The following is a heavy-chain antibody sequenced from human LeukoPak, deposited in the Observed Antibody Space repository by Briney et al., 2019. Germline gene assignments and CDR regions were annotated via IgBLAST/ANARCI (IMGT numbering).Heavy chain of an antibody. Sequence: SETLSLTCAVSGYSISSGYYWGWIRQPPGKGLEWIGSIYHSGSTYYNPSLKSRVTISVDTSKNQFSLKLSSVTAADTAVYYCARHGRIAAAGFPGPPGFDPWGQGTLVTVSS. CDR3: ARHGRIAAAGFPGPPGFDP. D-gene: IGHD6-13*01. CDR1: GYSISSGYY. CDR2: IYHSGST. J-gene: IGHJ5*02. V-gene: IGHV4-38-2*01.